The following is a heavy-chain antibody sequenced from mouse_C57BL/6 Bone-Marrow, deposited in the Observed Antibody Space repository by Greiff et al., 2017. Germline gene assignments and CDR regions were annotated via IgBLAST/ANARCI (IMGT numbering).Heavy chain of an antibody. J-gene: IGHJ3*01. CDR3: ARSKNWDSWFAY. Sequence: QVKLKQSGAELVRPGTSVQVSCKASGYAFTNYLIEWVKQRPGQGLEWIGVINPGSGGTNYNEKLKGKATLTADNSSSTAYMQLSSLTSEDSAVYFGARSKNWDSWFAYWGQGTLVTVSA. D-gene: IGHD4-1*01. V-gene: IGHV1-54*01. CDR2: INPGSGGT. CDR1: GYAFTNYL.